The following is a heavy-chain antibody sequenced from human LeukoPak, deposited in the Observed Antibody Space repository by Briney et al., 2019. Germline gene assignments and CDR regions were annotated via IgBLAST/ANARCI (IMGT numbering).Heavy chain of an antibody. V-gene: IGHV3-73*01. CDR3: TGRTQDYGSGSYTYYYYYGMDV. CDR1: GFSFSAST. Sequence: GGSLRLSCAASGFSFSASTMHWVRQASGKGLEWVGHIRSEPNTYATAYAASVRGRFTISRDDSKNTAYLQMNSLKTEDTAVYYCTGRTQDYGSGSYTYYYYYGMDVSGQGTTVTVSS. J-gene: IGHJ6*02. D-gene: IGHD3-10*01. CDR2: IRSEPNTYAT.